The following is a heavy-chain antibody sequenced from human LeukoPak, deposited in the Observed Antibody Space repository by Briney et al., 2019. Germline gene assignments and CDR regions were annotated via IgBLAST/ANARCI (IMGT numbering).Heavy chain of an antibody. Sequence: GGSLRLSCAASGFTFSSYAMHWVRQAPDKGLEWVAVILYDGRHKYYTASVKGRFTISRDNSKNTLYLQMNSLRAEDTAVYYCARDRLTYCGGDCGLDYWGQGTLVTVSS. J-gene: IGHJ4*02. CDR3: ARDRLTYCGGDCGLDY. CDR1: GFTFSSYA. D-gene: IGHD2-21*02. V-gene: IGHV3-30*04. CDR2: ILYDGRHK.